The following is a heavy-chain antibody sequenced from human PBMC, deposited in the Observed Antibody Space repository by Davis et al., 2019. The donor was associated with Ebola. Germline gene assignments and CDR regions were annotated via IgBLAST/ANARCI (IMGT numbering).Heavy chain of an antibody. V-gene: IGHV1-18*01. CDR3: ARDVTAMVSLYYYGMDV. Sequence: AASVKVSCKASGYTFTSYGISWVRQAPGQGLEWMGWISAYNGNTNYAQKLQGRVTMTTDTSTSTAYMELRSLRSDDTAVYYCARDVTAMVSLYYYGMDVWGQGTTVTVSS. D-gene: IGHD5-18*01. CDR2: ISAYNGNT. J-gene: IGHJ6*02. CDR1: GYTFTSYG.